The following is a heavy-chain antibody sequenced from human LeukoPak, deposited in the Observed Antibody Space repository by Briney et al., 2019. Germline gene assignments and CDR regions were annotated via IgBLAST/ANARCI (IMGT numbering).Heavy chain of an antibody. CDR2: IIPIFGTA. J-gene: IGHJ6*03. CDR1: GGTFSSYA. Sequence: ASVKVSCKASGGTFSSYAISWVRQAPGQGLEWMGGIIPIFGTANYAQKFQGRVTITTDESTSTAYVELSSLRSEDTAVYYCARGEMATIDYYYMDVWGKGTTVTVSS. CDR3: ARGEMATIDYYYMDV. D-gene: IGHD5-24*01. V-gene: IGHV1-69*05.